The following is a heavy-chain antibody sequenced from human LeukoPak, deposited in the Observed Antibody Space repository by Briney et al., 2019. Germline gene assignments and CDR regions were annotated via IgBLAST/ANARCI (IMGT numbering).Heavy chain of an antibody. CDR3: AREAGAYCSGGSCNDEADAFDI. CDR2: INPSGGST. Sequence: ASVKVSCKASGYTFTSYYMHWVRRAPGQGLEWMGIINPSGGSTSYAQKFQGRVTMTRDTSTSTVYMELSSLRSEDTAVYCCAREAGAYCSGGSCNDEADAFDIWGQGTMVTVSS. J-gene: IGHJ3*02. V-gene: IGHV1-46*01. D-gene: IGHD2-15*01. CDR1: GYTFTSYY.